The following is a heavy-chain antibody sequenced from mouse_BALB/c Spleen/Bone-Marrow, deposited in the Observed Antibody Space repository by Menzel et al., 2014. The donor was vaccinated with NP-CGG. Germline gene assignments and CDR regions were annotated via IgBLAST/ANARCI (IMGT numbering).Heavy chain of an antibody. D-gene: IGHD1-1*01. CDR2: IDPANGNT. Sequence: EVKLMESGAELVKPGASVKLSCTASGFNIXDTYMHWVKQRPEQGLEWIGRIDPANGNTKYDPKFQGKATITADTSSNTAYLQLSSLTSEDTAVYYCAFYYYGSSLSAYWGQGTLVTVSA. CDR1: GFNIXDTY. V-gene: IGHV14-3*02. CDR3: AFYYYGSSLSAY. J-gene: IGHJ3*01.